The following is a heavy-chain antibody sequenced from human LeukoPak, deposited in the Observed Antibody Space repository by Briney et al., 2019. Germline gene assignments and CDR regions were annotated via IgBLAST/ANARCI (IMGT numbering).Heavy chain of an antibody. V-gene: IGHV1-24*01. D-gene: IGHD5-12*01. CDR3: ATPLRGYDPPYFDS. J-gene: IGHJ4*02. CDR1: GYTLTELS. CDR2: FDPEDGET. Sequence: ASVKVSCKVSGYTLTELSMHWVRQAPGKGLEWMGGFDPEDGETIYAQKFQGRVTMTEDTSTDTAYMELSSLRSEDTAVYYCATPLRGYDPPYFDSWGQGTLVTVSS.